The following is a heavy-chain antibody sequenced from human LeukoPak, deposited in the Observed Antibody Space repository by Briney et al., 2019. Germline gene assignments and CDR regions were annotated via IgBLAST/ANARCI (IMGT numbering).Heavy chain of an antibody. D-gene: IGHD3-22*01. CDR3: ASRHYYDSSGYYYGLDY. J-gene: IGHJ4*02. Sequence: SQTLSLTCTVSGGSISSGDYYWSWIRQPPGKGLEMIGYIYYSERTYYNPSLQSRVTLSVDTSKNQFSLKLSSVTAADTAVYYCASRHYYDSSGYYYGLDYWGQGTLVTVSS. V-gene: IGHV4-30-4*08. CDR2: IYYSERT. CDR1: GGSISSGDYY.